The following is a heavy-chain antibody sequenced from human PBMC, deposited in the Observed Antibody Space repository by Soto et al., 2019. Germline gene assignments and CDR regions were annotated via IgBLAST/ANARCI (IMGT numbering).Heavy chain of an antibody. CDR3: VKGVSYAFDI. D-gene: IGHD3-16*01. V-gene: IGHV3-64D*06. CDR1: GFTFSIYA. J-gene: IGHJ3*02. Sequence: PGGSLRLSCSASGFTFSIYAMHWVRQAPGKGLEYVSTISSNRGSTYYADSVKGRFTISRDNSKNTLYLQMSSLRAEDTAIYYCVKGVSYAFDIWGQGTMVTVSS. CDR2: ISSNRGST.